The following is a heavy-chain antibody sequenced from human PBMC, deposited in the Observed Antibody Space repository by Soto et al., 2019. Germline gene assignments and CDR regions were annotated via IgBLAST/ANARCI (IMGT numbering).Heavy chain of an antibody. D-gene: IGHD4-17*01. V-gene: IGHV3-23*01. J-gene: IGHJ3*02. CDR3: GKNPNVDYVGAHEM. CDR1: GFTFSRYA. CDR2: ISARGGHT. Sequence: EVQLLESGGSLVQPGGSLRLSCAASGFTFSRYAMSWVRQAPGAGLEWVSGISARGGHTYYADSVKGRFTISRDNSRNTVFLQLNTLTAEDTALYYCGKNPNVDYVGAHEMWGRGTLVTVSS.